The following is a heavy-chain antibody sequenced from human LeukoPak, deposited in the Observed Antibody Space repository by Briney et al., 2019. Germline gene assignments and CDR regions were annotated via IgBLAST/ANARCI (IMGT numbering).Heavy chain of an antibody. J-gene: IGHJ5*02. Sequence: SETLSLTCAVYGGSFSGYYWSWLRQPPGKGREWIGEINHSGSTNYNPSLKSRVTISIDTSKNQFSLKLSSVTAADTAVYYCAGLKRARGVIHPDPWGQGTLVTVSS. CDR1: GGSFSGYY. D-gene: IGHD3-10*01. CDR2: INHSGST. CDR3: AGLKRARGVIHPDP. V-gene: IGHV4-34*01.